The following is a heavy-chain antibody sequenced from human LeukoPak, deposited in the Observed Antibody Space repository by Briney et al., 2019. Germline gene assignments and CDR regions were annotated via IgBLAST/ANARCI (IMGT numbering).Heavy chain of an antibody. J-gene: IGHJ5*02. CDR1: GYTFSSYG. CDR3: ARGGVGPTASPIHNWFDP. D-gene: IGHD1-26*01. CDR2: ISAYNGNT. Sequence: ASVKLSCKASGYTFSSYGITWVRQAPGQGLEWMGWISAYNGNTNYAQKLQGRVTMTTDTSTSTAYMELRSLRSDDTAVYYCARGGVGPTASPIHNWFDPWGQGTLVTVSS. V-gene: IGHV1-18*01.